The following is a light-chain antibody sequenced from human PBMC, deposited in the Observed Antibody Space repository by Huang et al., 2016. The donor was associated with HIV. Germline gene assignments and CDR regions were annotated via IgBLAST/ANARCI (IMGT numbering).Light chain of an antibody. CDR3: QQYHNWPYS. V-gene: IGKV3-15*01. J-gene: IGKJ2*03. CDR1: QSLATN. CDR2: DAS. Sequence: EIVLTQSPATLSVSPGEGATLSCRANQSLATNLAWYHQSPGQAPRILIYDASTRASGLPGRFSGSGSGTEFTLTVSGLHSEDFAIYYCQQYHNWPYSFGQGTKLEIK.